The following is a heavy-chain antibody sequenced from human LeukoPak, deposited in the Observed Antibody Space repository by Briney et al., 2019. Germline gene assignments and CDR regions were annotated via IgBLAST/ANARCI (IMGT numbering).Heavy chain of an antibody. D-gene: IGHD6-13*01. CDR3: AIQQLAYYYGMDV. V-gene: IGHV1-18*01. CDR1: GYTFTSYG. J-gene: IGHJ6*02. CDR2: ISAYNGNT. Sequence: ASVKVSCKASGYTFTSYGISWVRQAPGQGLEWMGWISAYNGNTNYAQKFQGRVTMTEDTSTDTAYMELSSLRSEDTAVYYCAIQQLAYYYGMDVWGQGTTVTVSS.